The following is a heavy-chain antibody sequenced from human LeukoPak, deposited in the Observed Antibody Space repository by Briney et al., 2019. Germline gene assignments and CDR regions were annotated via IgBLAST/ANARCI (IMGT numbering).Heavy chain of an antibody. CDR1: GFTFSSCA. CDR3: ARDIGASGI. D-gene: IGHD1-26*01. Sequence: PGGSLRLSCAASGFTFSSCAMSWVRQAPGKGLEWVANIKQDGSEKYYVDSVKGRFTISRDNAKNSLYLQMNSLRAEDTAVYYCARDIGASGIWGQGTMVTVSS. J-gene: IGHJ3*02. CDR2: IKQDGSEK. V-gene: IGHV3-7*04.